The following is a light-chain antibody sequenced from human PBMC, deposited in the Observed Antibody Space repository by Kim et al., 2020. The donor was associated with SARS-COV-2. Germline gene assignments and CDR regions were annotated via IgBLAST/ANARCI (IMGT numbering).Light chain of an antibody. Sequence: LSTGERATRSCRASQSVSSYLAWYQQKPGQAPRLLIYDASNRATGIPARFSGSGSGTDFTLTISSLEPEDFAVYYCQQRSNWLFTFGPGTKVDIK. CDR2: DAS. CDR1: QSVSSY. CDR3: QQRSNWLFT. V-gene: IGKV3-11*01. J-gene: IGKJ3*01.